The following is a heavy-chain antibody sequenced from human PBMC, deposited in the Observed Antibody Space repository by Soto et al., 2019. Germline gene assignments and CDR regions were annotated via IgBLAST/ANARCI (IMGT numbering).Heavy chain of an antibody. D-gene: IGHD3-22*01. CDR3: ARGRYFYDSSGFYLDN. CDR2: IWFDGSNK. J-gene: IGHJ4*02. Sequence: QPGGSLRLSCAASGFTFSSYGMHWVRQAPGKGLEWVAVIWFDGSNKYYADSVKGRFTISRDNSKNTLYLQMNSLRAEDTAVYYCARGRYFYDSSGFYLDNWGQGTLVTVSS. CDR1: GFTFSSYG. V-gene: IGHV3-33*01.